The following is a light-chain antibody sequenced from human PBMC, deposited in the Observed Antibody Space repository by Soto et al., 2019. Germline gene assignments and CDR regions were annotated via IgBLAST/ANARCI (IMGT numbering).Light chain of an antibody. Sequence: DIQMTQSPSTLSASVGDRVTISCRASQRISSWLAWYQQKPGKAPKLLIYDASSLERGVPSRFSGSGSGTEFTLTISSLQPDDFATYYCQQYNSYPWTFGQGTKVEIK. V-gene: IGKV1-5*01. CDR3: QQYNSYPWT. J-gene: IGKJ1*01. CDR2: DAS. CDR1: QRISSW.